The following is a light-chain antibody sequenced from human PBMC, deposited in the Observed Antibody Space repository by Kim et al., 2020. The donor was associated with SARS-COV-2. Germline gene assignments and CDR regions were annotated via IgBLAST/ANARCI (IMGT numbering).Light chain of an antibody. CDR2: DVS. CDR1: SNDVGNYNY. CDR3: CSYAGSYTYV. V-gene: IGLV2-11*01. Sequence: GQSVTISCTGTSNDVGNYNYVSWYQQLTGKAPKLMIYDVSKRPSGVPDRFSGSKSGNAASLTISGLQAEDEADYYCCSYAGSYTYVFGPGTKVTVL. J-gene: IGLJ1*01.